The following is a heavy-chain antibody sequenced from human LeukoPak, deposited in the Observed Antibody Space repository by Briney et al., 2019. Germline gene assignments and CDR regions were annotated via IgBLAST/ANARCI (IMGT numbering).Heavy chain of an antibody. Sequence: SETLSLTCTVSGGSISSGGYYWSWIRQHPGKGLEWIGYIYYSGSTNYNPSLKSRVTISVDTSKNQFSLKLSSVTAADTAVYYCARAPEGVAFDIWGQGTMVTVSS. J-gene: IGHJ3*02. CDR2: IYYSGST. D-gene: IGHD1-14*01. V-gene: IGHV4-61*08. CDR1: GGSISSGGYY. CDR3: ARAPEGVAFDI.